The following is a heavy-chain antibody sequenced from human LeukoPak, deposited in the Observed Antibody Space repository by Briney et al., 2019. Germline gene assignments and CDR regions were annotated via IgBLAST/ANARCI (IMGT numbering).Heavy chain of an antibody. J-gene: IGHJ4*02. D-gene: IGHD1-26*01. CDR1: GGSISSGGYY. CDR2: IYYSGST. CDR3: ARVGRIRWSPSFDY. Sequence: PSQTLSLTCTVSGGSISSGGYYWSWIRQHPGKGLEWIGYIYYSGSTYYNPSLKSRVTISVDTSKNQFSLKLSSVTAADTAVYYCARVGRIRWSPSFDYWGQGTLVTVSS. V-gene: IGHV4-31*03.